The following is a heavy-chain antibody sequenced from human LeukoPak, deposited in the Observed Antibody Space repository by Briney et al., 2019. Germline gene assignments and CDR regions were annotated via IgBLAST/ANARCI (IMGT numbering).Heavy chain of an antibody. D-gene: IGHD1-26*01. CDR2: IIPILGIA. Sequence: ASVKVSCKASGGTFSSYAISWVRQAPGQGLEWMGRIIPILGIANYAQKFQGRVTITADKSTSTAYMELSSLRSEDTAVYYCARDLTYSGSYSFDYWGQGTLVTVSS. J-gene: IGHJ4*02. CDR3: ARDLTYSGSYSFDY. V-gene: IGHV1-69*10. CDR1: GGTFSSYA.